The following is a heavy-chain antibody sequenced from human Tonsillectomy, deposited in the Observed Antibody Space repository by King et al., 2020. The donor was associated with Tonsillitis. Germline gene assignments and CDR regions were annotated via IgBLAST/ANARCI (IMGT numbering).Heavy chain of an antibody. CDR3: ARSTYYSYMDV. J-gene: IGHJ6*03. D-gene: IGHD3-22*01. V-gene: IGHV2-70*15. CDR2: IDWDDDK. CDR1: GFSLSTSGMC. Sequence: VTLKESGPALVKPTQTLTLTCTFSGFSLSTSGMCVSWIRQPPGKALEWLARIDWDDDKYYSTSLKTTLTISKDTSKNQVVLTMTNMDPVDTATYYCARSTYYSYMDVWGKGTTVTVSS.